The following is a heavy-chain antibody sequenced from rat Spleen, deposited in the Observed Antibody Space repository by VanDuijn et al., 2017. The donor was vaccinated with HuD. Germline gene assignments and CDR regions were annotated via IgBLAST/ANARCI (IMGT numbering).Heavy chain of an antibody. J-gene: IGHJ3*01. CDR3: ATSTVYDGYPSWFAY. Sequence: EVQLVESGGGLVQPGRSLKLSCAASGFSFSNYGMHWIRQAPTTGLEWVASISRSGDTTYYRDSVKGRFSVSRDNAKNNLYLQMDSLRSEDTATYYRATSTVYDGYPSWFAYWGQGTLVTVAS. D-gene: IGHD1-12*03. CDR2: ISRSGDTT. CDR1: GFSFSNYG. V-gene: IGHV5-19*01.